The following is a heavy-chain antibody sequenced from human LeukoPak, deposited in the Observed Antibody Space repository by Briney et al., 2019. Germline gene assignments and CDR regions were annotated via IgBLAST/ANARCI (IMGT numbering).Heavy chain of an antibody. D-gene: IGHD3-16*01. CDR1: GGSISSSTYY. J-gene: IGHJ4*02. V-gene: IGHV4-39*01. CDR2: ISYSGSI. CDR3: VRQRRLELPDY. Sequence: SETLSLTCTVSGGSISSSTYYWGWIRQPPGKGLEWIGSISYSGSIYYNPSLKSRVTISVDTSKNQFSLKLSSVTAADTAVYYCVRQRRLELPDYWGQGTLVTVSS.